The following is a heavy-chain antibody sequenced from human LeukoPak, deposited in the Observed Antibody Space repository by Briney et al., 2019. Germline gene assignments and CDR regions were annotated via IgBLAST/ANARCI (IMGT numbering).Heavy chain of an antibody. D-gene: IGHD5-24*01. CDR2: IIPIFGTA. J-gene: IGHJ6*02. V-gene: IGHV1-69*13. CDR3: ARDQLGTPRGGMDV. Sequence: SVTVSCTASGGTFSSYAISWVRQAPGQGLEWMGGIIPIFGTANYAQKFQGRVTITADESTSTAYMELSSLRSEDTAVYYCARDQLGTPRGGMDVWGQGTTVTVSS. CDR1: GGTFSSYA.